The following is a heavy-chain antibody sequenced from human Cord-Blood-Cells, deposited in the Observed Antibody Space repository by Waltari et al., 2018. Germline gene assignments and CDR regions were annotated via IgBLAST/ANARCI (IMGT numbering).Heavy chain of an antibody. D-gene: IGHD4-4*01. CDR1: GFTFSSYS. CDR2: IRSNSSYK. V-gene: IGHV3-21*01. Sequence: EVQLVESGGGLVKPGGSLRLSCAASGFTFSSYSMNWVRQAPGKGLEWVSSIRSNSSYKYYADSVKGRFTISRDNAKNSLYLQMNSLRAEDTAVYYCARDPVTTVTYYFDYWGQGTLVTVSS. J-gene: IGHJ4*02. CDR3: ARDPVTTVTYYFDY.